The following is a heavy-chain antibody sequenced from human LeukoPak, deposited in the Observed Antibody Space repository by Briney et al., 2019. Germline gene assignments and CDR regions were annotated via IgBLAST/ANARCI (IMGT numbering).Heavy chain of an antibody. Sequence: SETLSLTCTVSGGSISSYYWSWIRQPPGKGLEWIGYIYHSGSTNYNPSLKSRVTISVDTSKNQFSLKLSSVTAADTAVYYCARGGLQLWYKPSYFDYWGQGTLVTVSS. J-gene: IGHJ4*02. V-gene: IGHV4-59*01. D-gene: IGHD5-18*01. CDR3: ARGGLQLWYKPSYFDY. CDR2: IYHSGST. CDR1: GGSISSYY.